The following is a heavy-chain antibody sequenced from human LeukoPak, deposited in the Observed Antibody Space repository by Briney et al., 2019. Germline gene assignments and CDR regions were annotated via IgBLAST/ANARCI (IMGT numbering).Heavy chain of an antibody. J-gene: IGHJ5*02. CDR2: IYYSGST. D-gene: IGHD3-3*01. Sequence: SQTLSLTCTVSGGSISSGGYYWSWIRQHPGKGLEWIGYIYYSGSTYYNPSLKSRVTISVDTSKNQFSLKLSSVTAADTAVYYCARLHTIFGRSSWFDPWGQGTLVTVSS. CDR1: GGSISSGGYY. V-gene: IGHV4-31*03. CDR3: ARLHTIFGRSSWFDP.